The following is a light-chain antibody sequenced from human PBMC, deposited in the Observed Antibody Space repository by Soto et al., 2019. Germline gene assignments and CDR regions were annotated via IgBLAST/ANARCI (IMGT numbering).Light chain of an antibody. CDR3: QHYNSYSEA. Sequence: DIQKTQSPSTLSASVGDRVTITCRASESIDSWLAWHQQKPGKAPKLLIYKASTLKSGVPSRFSGSGSGTEFTLTISSLQPDDFATYYCQHYNSYSEAFGQGTKVDI. CDR2: KAS. V-gene: IGKV1-5*03. CDR1: ESIDSW. J-gene: IGKJ1*01.